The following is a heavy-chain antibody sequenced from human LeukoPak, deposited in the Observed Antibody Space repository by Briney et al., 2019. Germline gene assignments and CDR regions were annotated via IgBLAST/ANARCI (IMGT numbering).Heavy chain of an antibody. CDR3: ARDYWEDGYIY. Sequence: KSGGSLRLSCAASGFTFSSYSMNWVRQAPGKGLECVSSISSSSSYIYCADSVKGRFTISRDNAKHSLYLQMNSLRAEDTAVYYCARDYWEDGYIYWGQGSMVGVCS. V-gene: IGHV3-21*01. J-gene: IGHJ4*02. D-gene: IGHD5-24*01. CDR1: GFTFSSYS. CDR2: ISSSSSYI.